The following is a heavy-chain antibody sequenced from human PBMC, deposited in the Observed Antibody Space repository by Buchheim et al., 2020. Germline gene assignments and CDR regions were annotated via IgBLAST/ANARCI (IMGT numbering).Heavy chain of an antibody. Sequence: QVQLQESGPGLVKPSQTLSLTCTVSGGSISSGGYYWSWIRQHPGQGLKCIGYIYYSGSTYYNPSLTRRFSLSVLTFTTQFPLRLSSVTAADTAVYYCARFSSSWYVDYWGQGTL. D-gene: IGHD6-13*01. CDR2: IYYSGST. V-gene: IGHV4-31*03. J-gene: IGHJ4*02. CDR3: ARFSSSWYVDY. CDR1: GGSISSGGYY.